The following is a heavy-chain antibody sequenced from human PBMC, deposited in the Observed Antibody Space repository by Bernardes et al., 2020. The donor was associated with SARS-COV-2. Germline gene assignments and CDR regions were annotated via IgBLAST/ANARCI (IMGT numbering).Heavy chain of an antibody. D-gene: IGHD5-12*01. Sequence: SETLSLTCTVSGVSISSYYWSWIRQPPGKGLEWIGHIYDSGSTNYNPSLKSRVTISVDTSKNQFSLKLSSVTAADTAVYYCARRQRGYSGYDHPGAPETKRGYYYYMDVWGKGTTVTVSS. V-gene: IGHV4-59*08. CDR3: ARRQRGYSGYDHPGAPETKRGYYYYMDV. CDR1: GVSISSYY. J-gene: IGHJ6*03. CDR2: IYDSGST.